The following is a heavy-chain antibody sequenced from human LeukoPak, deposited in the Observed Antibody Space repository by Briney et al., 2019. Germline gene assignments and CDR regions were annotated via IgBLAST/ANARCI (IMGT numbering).Heavy chain of an antibody. CDR2: ISYDGSNK. J-gene: IGHJ4*02. V-gene: IGHV3-30*18. CDR1: GFTFSSYG. D-gene: IGHD2-2*02. CDR3: AKKGCSSTSCYTMEFDY. Sequence: GGSLRLPCAASGFTFSSYGMHWVRQAPGKGLEWVAVISYDGSNKYYADSVKGRFTISRDNSKNTLYLQMNSLRAEDTAVYYCAKKGCSSTSCYTMEFDYWGQGTLVTVSS.